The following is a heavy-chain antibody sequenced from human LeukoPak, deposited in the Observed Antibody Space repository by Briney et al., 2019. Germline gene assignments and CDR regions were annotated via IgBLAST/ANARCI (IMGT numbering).Heavy chain of an antibody. V-gene: IGHV3-20*04. Sequence: RSGGSLRLSCAASGFTFDDYGMSWVRQAPGKGLEWVSGINWNGGSTGYADSVKGRFTISRDNAKNSLYLQMNSLRAEDTALYYCARDRNPRRYCSSTSCYNVWFDPWGQGTLVTASS. J-gene: IGHJ5*02. CDR2: INWNGGST. D-gene: IGHD2-2*02. CDR1: GFTFDDYG. CDR3: ARDRNPRRYCSSTSCYNVWFDP.